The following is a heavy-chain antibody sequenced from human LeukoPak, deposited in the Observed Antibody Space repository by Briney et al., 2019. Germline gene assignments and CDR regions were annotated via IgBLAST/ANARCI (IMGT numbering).Heavy chain of an antibody. V-gene: IGHV1-2*02. CDR1: GYTFTGYY. D-gene: IGHD2/OR15-2a*01. J-gene: IGHJ6*03. Sequence: ASVKVSCKASGYTFTGYYMHWVRQAPGQGLEWMGWINPNSGGTNYAQKFQGRVTMTRDTSISTAYMELSRLRSDDTAVYYCARNSRPNYYYYYMDVWGKGTTVTVSS. CDR2: INPNSGGT. CDR3: ARNSRPNYYYYYMDV.